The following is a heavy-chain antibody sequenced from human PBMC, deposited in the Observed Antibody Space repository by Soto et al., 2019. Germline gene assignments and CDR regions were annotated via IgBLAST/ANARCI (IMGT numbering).Heavy chain of an antibody. D-gene: IGHD7-27*01. Sequence: GGSLRLSCAASGFTFSNAWMSWVRQAPGKGLEWVGRIKSKTDGGTTDYAAPVKGRFTISRDDSKNTLYLQMNSRKTEDTAVYYCTTPKLGIDAFDIWGQGTMVTISS. V-gene: IGHV3-15*01. J-gene: IGHJ3*02. CDR2: IKSKTDGGTT. CDR3: TTPKLGIDAFDI. CDR1: GFTFSNAW.